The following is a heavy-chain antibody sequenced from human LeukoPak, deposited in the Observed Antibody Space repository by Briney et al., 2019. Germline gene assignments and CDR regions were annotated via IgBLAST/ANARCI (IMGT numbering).Heavy chain of an antibody. CDR2: IKQDGREK. D-gene: IGHD2-21*02. CDR1: GFTFGTYW. CDR3: ARGSGCRGGFCYSFYDC. Sequence: GGSLRLSCAASGFTFGTYWMTWVRQAPGKGLEWVANIKQDGREKYYVDSVRGRFTSYRDNAKNSLYLQMNSLRVEDTAVYFCARGSGCRGGFCYSFYDCWGQGSLVTVSS. J-gene: IGHJ4*02. V-gene: IGHV3-7*01.